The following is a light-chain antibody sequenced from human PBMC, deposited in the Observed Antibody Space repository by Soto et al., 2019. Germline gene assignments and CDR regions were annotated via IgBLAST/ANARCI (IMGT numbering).Light chain of an antibody. V-gene: IGKV3-20*01. CDR3: QQYGTSPRT. J-gene: IGKJ2*01. CDR2: GAS. Sequence: EIVLTQSPGTLSLSPGERVTLSCRASQSVGNTYLAWYQQKPGQTPRLLMYGASSRATGIPDRFSGSGSGTVFTLTITRLEPEDFAVYYCQQYGTSPRTFGQGTKLEIK. CDR1: QSVGNTY.